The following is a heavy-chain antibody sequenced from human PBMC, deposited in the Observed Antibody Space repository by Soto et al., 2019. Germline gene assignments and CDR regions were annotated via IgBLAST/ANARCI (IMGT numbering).Heavy chain of an antibody. Sequence: QVQLQESGPGLLKSSQTLSLTCSVSGGPITYGDYYWTWIRQPPGKGLEFIGYVYSTGTTYYDPSFQSRVMMSQDTSKNEFSKTLSSLTGAGTAGYFWSQATYRDPPYRGQGTLVTV. CDR2: VYSTGTT. CDR3: SQATYRDPPY. J-gene: IGHJ4*02. CDR1: GGPITYGDYY. D-gene: IGHD4-17*01. V-gene: IGHV4-30-4*03.